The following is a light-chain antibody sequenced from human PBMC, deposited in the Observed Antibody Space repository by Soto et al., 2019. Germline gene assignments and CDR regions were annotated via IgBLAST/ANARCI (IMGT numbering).Light chain of an antibody. J-gene: IGKJ4*01. V-gene: IGKV1-39*01. CDR3: QQSYNTPLT. CDR2: AAS. CDR1: QRISTY. Sequence: DIQMTQSPSSLSASVGDRVTITCRASQRISTYLHWFQQKPGKAPKLLIYAASSLQSGVPSRFSGSGSGTDFTLTISSLQPEDFATYYCQQSYNTPLTFGGGTKVEIK.